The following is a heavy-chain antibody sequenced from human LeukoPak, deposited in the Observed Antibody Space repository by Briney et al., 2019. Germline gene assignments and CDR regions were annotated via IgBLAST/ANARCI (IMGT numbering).Heavy chain of an antibody. J-gene: IGHJ4*02. CDR1: GFTFSSYD. CDR3: SKLDY. V-gene: IGHV3-30*18. CDR2: LSDDGTTG. Sequence: TGGSLRLSCAASGFTFSSYDMHWVRQAPGKGLEWVAVLSDDGTTGYYAESVKGRFAISRDTSKNTLYLEMNSLRPEDTGVYYCSKLDYWGLGTLVTVSS.